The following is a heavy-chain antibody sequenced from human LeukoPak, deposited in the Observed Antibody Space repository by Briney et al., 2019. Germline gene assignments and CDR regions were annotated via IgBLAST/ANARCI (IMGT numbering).Heavy chain of an antibody. J-gene: IGHJ4*02. CDR3: ARRLGYSYGYSFDS. Sequence: SETLSLTCTVSGVSISNYYWSRIRQSPGMGLEWIGHIYTSGSTSYNPSLKSRVTMSVDTSKSQVSLTLSSVTAADTAIYYCARRLGYSYGYSFDSWGQGTLVTVSS. D-gene: IGHD5-18*01. CDR1: GVSISNYY. CDR2: IYTSGST. V-gene: IGHV4-4*09.